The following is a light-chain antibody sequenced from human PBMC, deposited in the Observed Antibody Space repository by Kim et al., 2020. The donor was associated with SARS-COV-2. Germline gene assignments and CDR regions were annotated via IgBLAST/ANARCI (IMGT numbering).Light chain of an antibody. CDR2: GAS. CDR1: QSINTY. V-gene: IGKV1-39*01. CDR3: QQSHIART. Sequence: DIQMTQSPSSLSASVGDRVTISCRASQSINTYLNWYQQKPGKAPNLLIYGASNLQSGVPSRFSDSGSGTDFTLTISSLQPEDSATYYCQQSHIARTFGQGTKVDIK. J-gene: IGKJ1*01.